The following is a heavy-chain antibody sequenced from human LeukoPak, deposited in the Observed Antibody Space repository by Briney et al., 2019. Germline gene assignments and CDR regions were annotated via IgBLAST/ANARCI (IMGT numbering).Heavy chain of an antibody. CDR1: GGTFSSYA. J-gene: IGHJ4*02. CDR3: ARDRYYDFWSGSHYFDY. V-gene: IGHV1-69*06. D-gene: IGHD3-3*01. Sequence: SVKVSCKASGGTFSSYAISWVRQAPGQGLEWMGVIIPMFGTANYAQKFQGRVTITADKSTTAAYMELSSLRSVDTAMYYFARDRYYDFWSGSHYFDYWGQGTLVTVSS. CDR2: IIPMFGTA.